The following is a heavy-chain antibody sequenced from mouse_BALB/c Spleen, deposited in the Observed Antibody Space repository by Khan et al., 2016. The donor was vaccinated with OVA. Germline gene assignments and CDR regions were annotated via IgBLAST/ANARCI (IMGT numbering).Heavy chain of an antibody. CDR3: TRRTKGYAMDY. D-gene: IGHD2-14*01. CDR1: GYTFTSNT. V-gene: IGHV1-4*01. CDR2: INPRSSYT. J-gene: IGHJ4*01. Sequence: QVQLKESGAELVRPGASVKLSCKASGYTFTSNTMHWVQQRPGQGLEWIGYINPRSSYTNYNQKFKDKATLTADKSSSTAYMQLRSLTFEDSAVDYCTRRTKGYAMDYWGQGTSVTVSS.